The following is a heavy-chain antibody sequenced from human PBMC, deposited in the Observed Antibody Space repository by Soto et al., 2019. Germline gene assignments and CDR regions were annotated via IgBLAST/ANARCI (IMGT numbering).Heavy chain of an antibody. CDR2: TYYRSKWYN. Sequence: QSQTLSLTCAISGDSVSSNSAAWNWIRQSPSRGLEWLGRTYYRSKWYNDYAVSVKSRITINPETSKNQFSLQLNTVTPEDTAVYYCAREKKVYYYGSGSYDYWGQGTLVTVSS. CDR1: GDSVSSNSAA. V-gene: IGHV6-1*01. CDR3: AREKKVYYYGSGSYDY. D-gene: IGHD3-10*01. J-gene: IGHJ4*02.